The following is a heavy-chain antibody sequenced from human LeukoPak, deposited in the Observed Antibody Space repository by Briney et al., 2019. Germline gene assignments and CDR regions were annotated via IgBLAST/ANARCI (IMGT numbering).Heavy chain of an antibody. Sequence: GGSLRLSCAAAGFTFSSYWMHWVRQAPGKGLVWVSRINSDGSSTPYADSVKGRFTISRDNAKNTLYLQMNSLRAKDTAVYYRAGVYCSGGSTLDDAFDIWGQATMLTVSS. CDR2: INSDGSST. V-gene: IGHV3-74*01. J-gene: IGHJ3*02. D-gene: IGHD2-15*01. CDR3: AGVYCSGGSTLDDAFDI. CDR1: GFTFSSYW.